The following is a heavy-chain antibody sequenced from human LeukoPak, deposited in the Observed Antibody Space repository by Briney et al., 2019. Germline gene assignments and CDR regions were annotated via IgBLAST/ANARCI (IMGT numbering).Heavy chain of an antibody. D-gene: IGHD2-15*01. CDR3: AREDGFCSGGSCYQH. CDR2: INWNGVST. V-gene: IGHV3-20*04. J-gene: IGHJ1*01. Sequence: GGSLRLSCAASGFTFDDYGMSWVRQAPGRGLEWVSFINWNGVSTDYADSVKARFTLSRDNAKNSLYLQMSSLRVEDTALYYCAREDGFCSGGSCYQHWGQGTLVTVSS. CDR1: GFTFDDYG.